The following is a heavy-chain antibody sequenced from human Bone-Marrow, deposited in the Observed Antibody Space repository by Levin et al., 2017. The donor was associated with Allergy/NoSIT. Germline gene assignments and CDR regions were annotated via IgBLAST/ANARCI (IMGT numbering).Heavy chain of an antibody. CDR3: AKDSSNSWFDY. V-gene: IGHV3-23*01. Sequence: GGSLRLSCAASRSTFSTYGMSWVRQAPGKGPDWVATITDTGAATYYPDSVRGRFTISRDNSKNTLYLQMNSLRVEDTALYYCAKDSSNSWFDYWGRGTRVAVSS. CDR1: RSTFSTYG. CDR2: ITDTGAAT. J-gene: IGHJ4*02. D-gene: IGHD4-11*01.